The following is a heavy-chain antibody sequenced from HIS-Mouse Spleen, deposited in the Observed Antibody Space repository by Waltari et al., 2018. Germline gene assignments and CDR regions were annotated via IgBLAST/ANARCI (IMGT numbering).Heavy chain of an antibody. CDR3: ARGYSGSYYSAFDI. CDR2: IYYSGGT. CDR1: GGSISSSSYY. D-gene: IGHD1-26*01. V-gene: IGHV4-39*07. Sequence: QLQLQESGPGLVKPSETLSLTCTVSGGSISSSSYYWGWIRQPPGKGLEWIGSIYYSGGTYYNPSLKSRVTISVDTSKNQFSLKLSSVTAADTAVYYCARGYSGSYYSAFDIWGQGTMVTVSS. J-gene: IGHJ3*02.